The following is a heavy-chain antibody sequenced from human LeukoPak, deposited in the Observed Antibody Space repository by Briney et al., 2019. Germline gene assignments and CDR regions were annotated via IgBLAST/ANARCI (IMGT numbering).Heavy chain of an antibody. CDR1: GFTFSSYS. J-gene: IGHJ3*02. Sequence: GGSLRLSCAASGFTFSSYSMNWVRQAPGKGLEWVSSISSSSTYIYYADSVKGRFTVSRDNAKNSLYLQMNSLRAEDTAVYYCARATSYNDAFDIWGQGTTVTVSS. CDR3: ARATSYNDAFDI. D-gene: IGHD2-2*01. CDR2: ISSSSTYI. V-gene: IGHV3-21*01.